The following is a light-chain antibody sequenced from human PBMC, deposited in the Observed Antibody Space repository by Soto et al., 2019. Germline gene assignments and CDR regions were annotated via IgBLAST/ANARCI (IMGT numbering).Light chain of an antibody. CDR2: DAS. CDR3: QQRSDWPLT. Sequence: EIVFTQPPPTLSSSPRERAILSCMVIQSFSTYLAWYQQKPGQAPRLLIYDASKRATGIPARFSGSGSGTDFTLTISSLEPEDFAVYYCQQRSDWPLTFGQGTRLEIK. V-gene: IGKV3-11*01. CDR1: QSFSTY. J-gene: IGKJ5*01.